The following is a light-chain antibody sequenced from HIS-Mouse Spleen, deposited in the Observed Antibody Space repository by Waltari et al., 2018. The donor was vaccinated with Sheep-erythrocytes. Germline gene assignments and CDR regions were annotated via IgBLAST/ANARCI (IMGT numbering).Light chain of an antibody. CDR2: WAS. CDR1: QSVLYSSNNKNY. J-gene: IGKJ4*01. V-gene: IGKV4-1*01. Sequence: DIVMTQSTDSLAVSLGERATIHCKSSQSVLYSSNNKNYLAWYQQKPGQPPKLLIYWASTRESGVPDRFSGSGSGTDFTLTISSLQAEDVAVYYCQQYYSTLTFGGGTKVEIK. CDR3: QQYYSTLT.